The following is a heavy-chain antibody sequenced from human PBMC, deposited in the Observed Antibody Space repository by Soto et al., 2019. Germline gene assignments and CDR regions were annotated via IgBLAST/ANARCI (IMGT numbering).Heavy chain of an antibody. Sequence: QVQLVQSGAEVKKPGSSVKVSCKASGGTFSSYAISWVRQAPGQGLEWMGGIIPNSGGTNYAQKFQGRVTMTRDTSISTAYMELSRLRSDDTAVYYCARTLGATPPHYWYFDLWGRGTLVTVSS. V-gene: IGHV1-2*02. CDR3: ARTLGATPPHYWYFDL. CDR2: IIPNSGGT. D-gene: IGHD1-26*01. CDR1: GGTFSSYA. J-gene: IGHJ2*01.